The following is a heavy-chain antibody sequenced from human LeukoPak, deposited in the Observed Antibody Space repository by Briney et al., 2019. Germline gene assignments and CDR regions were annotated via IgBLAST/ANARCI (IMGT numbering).Heavy chain of an antibody. CDR1: GFXFGSYS. D-gene: IGHD3-22*01. V-gene: IGHV3-21*01. CDR3: PRKGYYDSGSFYI. Sequence: PGGSLRLSCAVSGFXFGSYSINWVRQAPGKELEWVSYITSSGSYIYYADSVKGRFTTSRDNAKNSLYLQMNSLRAEDTAVYYCPRKGYYDSGSFYIWGQGRMVTASS. CDR2: ITSSGSYI. J-gene: IGHJ3*02.